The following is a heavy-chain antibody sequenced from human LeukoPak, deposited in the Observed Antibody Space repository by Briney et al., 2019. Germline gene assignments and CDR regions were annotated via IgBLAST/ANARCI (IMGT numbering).Heavy chain of an antibody. J-gene: IGHJ4*02. CDR3: AKPRSTLNLGHFDY. D-gene: IGHD1-7*01. Sequence: GRSLRLSCAASGFTFSTYAIHWVRQAPGKGLEWVAVISYDGSDKCYADSVKGRFTISRGNSKNTLYLQMNSLRAEDTAVYYCAKPRSTLNLGHFDYWGQGTLVTVSS. CDR2: ISYDGSDK. V-gene: IGHV3-30-3*02. CDR1: GFTFSTYA.